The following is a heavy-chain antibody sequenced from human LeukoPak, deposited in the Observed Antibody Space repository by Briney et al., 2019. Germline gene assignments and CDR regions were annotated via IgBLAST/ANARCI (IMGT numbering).Heavy chain of an antibody. D-gene: IGHD3-3*01. J-gene: IGHJ4*02. CDR3: AGGAYIPIFGY. V-gene: IGHV4-59*01. CDR2: IYYSGST. Sequence: SETLSLTCTVSGGSISSYYWSWIRQPPGKGLEWIGYIYYSGSTNYNPSLKSRVTISVDTSKNQFSLKLSSVTAADTAVYYCAGGAYIPIFGYWGQGTLVTVSS. CDR1: GGSISSYY.